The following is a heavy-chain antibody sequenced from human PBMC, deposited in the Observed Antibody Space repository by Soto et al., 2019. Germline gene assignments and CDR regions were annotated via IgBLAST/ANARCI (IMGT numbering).Heavy chain of an antibody. D-gene: IGHD3-22*01. Sequence: GASVKGSCKASGYTFTGYYMQWVRQAPGQGLEWMGWINPNSGGTNYAQEFQGRVTMTRDTSISTAYMEMSRLRSDDTALYYCASHYYDSSGYHDAFDIWGQGTMVTVSS. CDR3: ASHYYDSSGYHDAFDI. J-gene: IGHJ3*02. CDR2: INPNSGGT. CDR1: GYTFTGYY. V-gene: IGHV1-2*02.